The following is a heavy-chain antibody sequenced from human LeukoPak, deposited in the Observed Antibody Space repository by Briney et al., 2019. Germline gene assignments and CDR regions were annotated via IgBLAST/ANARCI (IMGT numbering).Heavy chain of an antibody. D-gene: IGHD6-19*01. V-gene: IGHV4-38-2*02. CDR3: ARRPQRVIRHGYSSGWYSLDY. CDR2: ISHRGIP. CDR1: GSSMNMNTDYY. J-gene: IGHJ4*02. Sequence: SETLSLTCTVSGSSMNMNTDYYWGWIRQPPGKGLEWIGSISHRGIPYSNPSLTSRVTISVDTSKNQFSLKLSSVTAADTAVYYCARRPQRVIRHGYSSGWYSLDYWGQGTLVTVSS.